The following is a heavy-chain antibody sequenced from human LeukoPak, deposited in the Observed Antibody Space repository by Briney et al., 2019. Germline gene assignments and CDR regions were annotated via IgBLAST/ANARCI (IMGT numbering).Heavy chain of an antibody. Sequence: SETLSLTCTVSGGSIRSSSYYWGWIRQPPGKGLEWLGTIYYSGSTYFNPSLKSRVTISVDTSQNQFSLKVSSVAAADTAVYYCARQGDPYNWFDPWGQGTPVTGSS. CDR3: ARQGDPYNWFDP. J-gene: IGHJ5*02. V-gene: IGHV4-39*01. CDR2: IYYSGST. CDR1: GGSIRSSSYY.